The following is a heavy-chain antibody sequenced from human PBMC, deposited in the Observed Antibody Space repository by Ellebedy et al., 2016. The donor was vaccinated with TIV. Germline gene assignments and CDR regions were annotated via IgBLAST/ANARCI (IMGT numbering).Heavy chain of an antibody. D-gene: IGHD3-16*01. CDR3: ARDGAWGAFDI. CDR1: GFSFSSYG. J-gene: IGHJ3*02. CDR2: IRSDGSNK. Sequence: GESLKISCAASGFSFSSYGMHWVRQAPGKGLEWVAFIRSDGSNKYYTDSVEGRFTISRDSSKNILYLQTNSLRAEDTAVYYCARDGAWGAFDIWGQGTMVTVSS. V-gene: IGHV3-30*02.